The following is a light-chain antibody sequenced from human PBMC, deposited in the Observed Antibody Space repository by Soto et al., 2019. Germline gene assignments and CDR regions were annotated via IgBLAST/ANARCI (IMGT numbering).Light chain of an antibody. V-gene: IGKV3-11*01. J-gene: IGKJ5*01. CDR3: QQRAGAST. CDR1: QSVNNQ. Sequence: EIVLTQSPVILSLSPGERASLSCRASQSVNNQLAWYQQKPGQAPRLLIYDASRRDTGIPARFSGSGSGTDFTLTLSSLEPEDFAVYYCQQRAGASTFGQGTRLEIK. CDR2: DAS.